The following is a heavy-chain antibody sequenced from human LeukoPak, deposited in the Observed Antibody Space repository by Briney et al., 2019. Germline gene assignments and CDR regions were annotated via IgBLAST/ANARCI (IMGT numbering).Heavy chain of an antibody. CDR3: AKDKDSSGYLYYFDY. CDR1: GFTFGGYS. Sequence: GGSLRLSCAASGFTFGGYSMNWVRQAPGKGLEWVSAISGSGGSTYYADSVKGRFTISRDNSKNTLYLQMNSLRAEDTAVYYCAKDKDSSGYLYYFDYWGQGTLVTVSS. J-gene: IGHJ4*02. V-gene: IGHV3-23*01. D-gene: IGHD3-22*01. CDR2: ISGSGGST.